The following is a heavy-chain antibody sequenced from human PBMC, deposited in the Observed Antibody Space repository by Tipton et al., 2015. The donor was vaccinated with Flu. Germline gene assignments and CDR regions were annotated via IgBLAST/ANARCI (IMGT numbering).Heavy chain of an antibody. D-gene: IGHD5-12*01. CDR1: GGSISSYY. J-gene: IGHJ6*02. Sequence: TLSLTCTVSGGSISSYYWSWIRQPPGKGLEWIGYIYYSGSTNYNPSLKSRVTISVDTSKNQFSLKLSSVTAADTAVYYFARGGLVATMRLGLYGMDVWGQGTTATVSS. CDR2: IYYSGST. V-gene: IGHV4-59*01. CDR3: ARGGLVATMRLGLYGMDV.